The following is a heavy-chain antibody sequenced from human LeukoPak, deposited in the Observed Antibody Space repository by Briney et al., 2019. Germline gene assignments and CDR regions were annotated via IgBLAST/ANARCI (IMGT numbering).Heavy chain of an antibody. D-gene: IGHD3-22*01. CDR3: ARYDSSGSFDY. Sequence: PSETLSLTCTVPAGSISSYYRSLIRQPPVNGPASIGYTYYSGSTNYNPSPTSTVTISIHTSQTPLSLKLRSLTAPDQPVFYCARYDSSGSFDYWGQGTLVTVSS. J-gene: IGHJ4*02. V-gene: IGHV4-59*01. CDR2: TYYSGST. CDR1: AGSISSYY.